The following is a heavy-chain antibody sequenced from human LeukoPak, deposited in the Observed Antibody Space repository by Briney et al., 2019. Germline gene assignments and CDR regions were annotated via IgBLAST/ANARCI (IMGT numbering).Heavy chain of an antibody. CDR3: AKDQAWLRFDY. Sequence: GRSLRLSCVASGFTFSSYAMHWVRQAPSKGLEWVALISYDGSNKYYADSVKGRFTISRDNSKNTLYLQMNSLRAEDTAVYYCAKDQAWLRFDYWGQGTLVTVSS. V-gene: IGHV3-30-3*01. J-gene: IGHJ4*02. CDR1: GFTFSSYA. CDR2: ISYDGSNK. D-gene: IGHD5-12*01.